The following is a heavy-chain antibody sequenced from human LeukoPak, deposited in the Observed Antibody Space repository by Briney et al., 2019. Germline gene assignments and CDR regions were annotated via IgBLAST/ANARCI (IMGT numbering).Heavy chain of an antibody. Sequence: PGGSLRLSCAASGFTFSSYEMNWVRQAPGKGLEWVSYISSSGSTIYYADSLKGRFTISRDNAKNSLYLQMNSLRAEDTAVYYCARDDVPGGIDYWGQGTLVTVSP. CDR2: ISSSGSTI. CDR3: ARDDVPGGIDY. J-gene: IGHJ4*02. V-gene: IGHV3-48*03. D-gene: IGHD3-16*01. CDR1: GFTFSSYE.